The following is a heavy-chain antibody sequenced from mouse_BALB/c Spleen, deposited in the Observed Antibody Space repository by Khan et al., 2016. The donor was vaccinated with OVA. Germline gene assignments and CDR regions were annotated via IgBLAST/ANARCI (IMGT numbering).Heavy chain of an antibody. CDR1: GYTFTSYY. Sequence: VQLQESGAELVKSGASVKLSCKASGYTFTSYYMYWLKQRPGQGLEWIGEINPSNGGTNFNEKFKSKATLTVDKSSSTAYMQLSSLTSEDSAVYYGTRRGTARATLWFAYWGQGTLVTVSA. V-gene: IGHV1S81*02. D-gene: IGHD3-2*01. CDR3: TRRGTARATLWFAY. CDR2: INPSNGGT. J-gene: IGHJ3*01.